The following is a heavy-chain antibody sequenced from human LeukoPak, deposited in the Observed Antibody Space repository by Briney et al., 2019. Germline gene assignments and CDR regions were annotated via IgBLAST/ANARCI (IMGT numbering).Heavy chain of an antibody. V-gene: IGHV5-51*01. CDR1: GYSFTSYW. CDR3: ARPLLYWADAFDI. Sequence: GESLKISCKGSGYSFTSYWIGWVRQMPGKGLEWMGIIYPGDSDTRYSPSFQGQVTISADKSIRTAYLQWSSLKASDTAMYYCARPLLYWADAFDIWGQGTMVTVSS. D-gene: IGHD2-21*01. CDR2: IYPGDSDT. J-gene: IGHJ3*02.